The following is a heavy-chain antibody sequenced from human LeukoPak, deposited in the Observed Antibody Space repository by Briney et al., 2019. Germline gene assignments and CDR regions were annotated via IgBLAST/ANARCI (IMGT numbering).Heavy chain of an antibody. CDR3: ARDRRSSGYKD. Sequence: SETLSLTCTVSGGSISSSYWSWIRQPAGKGLEWIGRIYTIGGTNYNPSLKSRVTMSIDTSKNQFSLKLSSVTAADTAVYYCARDRRSSGYKDWGQGTLVTVSS. V-gene: IGHV4-4*07. J-gene: IGHJ4*02. CDR1: GGSISSSY. D-gene: IGHD3-22*01. CDR2: IYTIGGT.